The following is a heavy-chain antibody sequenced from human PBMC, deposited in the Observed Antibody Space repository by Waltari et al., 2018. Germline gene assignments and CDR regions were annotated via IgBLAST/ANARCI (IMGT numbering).Heavy chain of an antibody. Sequence: EVQLLESGGGLVQPGGSLRLPCAASGFTFSRSAMRWVRQAQGKGLGWVAAISGSGGSTYYADSVKVRFTISRDNSKNTLYLQMNSLRADDTAVYYCAKDRGIAAAGFLYWGQGTLVTVSS. V-gene: IGHV3-23*01. D-gene: IGHD6-13*01. CDR1: GFTFSRSA. CDR3: AKDRGIAAAGFLY. CDR2: ISGSGGST. J-gene: IGHJ4*02.